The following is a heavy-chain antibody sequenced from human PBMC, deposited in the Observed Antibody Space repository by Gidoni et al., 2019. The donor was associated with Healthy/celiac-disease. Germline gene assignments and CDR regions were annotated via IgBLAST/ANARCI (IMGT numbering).Heavy chain of an antibody. CDR2: ISYDGSNK. CDR3: AKDYGGYYYDSSGYSDY. J-gene: IGHJ4*02. CDR1: GFTFSSSG. D-gene: IGHD3-22*01. Sequence: QVQLVESGGGVVQPGRSLRLSCAASGFTFSSSGMHWVRQAPGKGLEWVAVISYDGSNKYYADSVKGRFTISRDNSKNTLYLQMNSLRAEDTAVYYCAKDYGGYYYDSSGYSDYWGQGTLVTVSS. V-gene: IGHV3-30*18.